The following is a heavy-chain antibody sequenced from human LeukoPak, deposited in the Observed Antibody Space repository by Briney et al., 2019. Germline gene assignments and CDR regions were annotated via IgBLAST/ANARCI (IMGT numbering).Heavy chain of an antibody. CDR3: ARGIRGVQAAFQH. V-gene: IGHV4-39*07. D-gene: IGHD3-10*01. CDR1: GGSISSSSYY. J-gene: IGHJ1*01. CDR2: IYYSGST. Sequence: SETLSLTCTVSGGSISSSSYYWGWIRQPPGKGLEWIGSIYYSGSTYYNPSLKSRVTISVDTSKNQFSLKLSSVTAADTAVYYCARGIRGVQAAFQHWGQGTLVTVSS.